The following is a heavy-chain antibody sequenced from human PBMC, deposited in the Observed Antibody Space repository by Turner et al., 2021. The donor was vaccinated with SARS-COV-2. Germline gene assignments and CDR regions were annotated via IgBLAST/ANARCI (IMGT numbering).Heavy chain of an antibody. V-gene: IGHV3-30*18. D-gene: IGHD2-15*01. Sequence: VQLVESGGGLVQPGGSLRLSCAASGFTFSSYDMHWVRQAPGKGLEWVAVISYDGSNKYYADSVKGRFTISRDNSKNTLYLQMNSLRAEDTAVYYCAKRGGEYCSGGSCYSGYFDYWGQGTLVTVSS. CDR3: AKRGGEYCSGGSCYSGYFDY. J-gene: IGHJ4*02. CDR2: ISYDGSNK. CDR1: GFTFSSYD.